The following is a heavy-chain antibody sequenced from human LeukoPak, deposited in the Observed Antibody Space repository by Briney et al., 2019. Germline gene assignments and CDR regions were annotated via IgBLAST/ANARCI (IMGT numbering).Heavy chain of an antibody. D-gene: IGHD2/OR15-2a*01. CDR1: GGSISSSSYY. CDR2: ISGSGTST. J-gene: IGHJ4*02. Sequence: PSETLSLTCTVSGGSISSSSYYWSWIRQPPGKGLEWVSAISGSGTSTYYADSVKGRFAISRDNSKNTLYLQINSLRAEDTAIYYCSNAHFRDYWGQGTLVTVSS. V-gene: IGHV3-23*01. CDR3: SNAHFRDY.